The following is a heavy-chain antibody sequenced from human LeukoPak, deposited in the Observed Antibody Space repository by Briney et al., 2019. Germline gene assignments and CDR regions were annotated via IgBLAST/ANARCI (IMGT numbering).Heavy chain of an antibody. Sequence: SETLSLTCTVSGYSISSGYYWGWIRQPPGKGLEWIGRIYTSGSTNYNPSLKSRVTISVDTSKNQFSLKLSSVTAADTAVYYCARDGTYYYDSSGYYYQYNWFDPWGQGTLVTVSS. V-gene: IGHV4-38-2*02. J-gene: IGHJ5*02. D-gene: IGHD3-22*01. CDR1: GYSISSGYY. CDR3: ARDGTYYYDSSGYYYQYNWFDP. CDR2: IYTSGST.